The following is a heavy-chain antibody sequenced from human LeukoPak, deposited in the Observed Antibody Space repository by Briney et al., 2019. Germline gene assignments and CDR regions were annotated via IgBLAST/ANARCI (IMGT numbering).Heavy chain of an antibody. Sequence: GSLRLSCAASGFTFSSNYMSWVRQPPGKGLEWIGEINHRGSTNYNPSLKRRVTISVDRSKNQFYLKLSSVTAADTAVYYCARGLSLRDLYYFDSWGQGTLVTVSS. D-gene: IGHD4/OR15-4a*01. J-gene: IGHJ4*02. V-gene: IGHV4-34*01. CDR3: ARGLSLRDLYYFDS. CDR2: INHRGST. CDR1: GFTFSSNY.